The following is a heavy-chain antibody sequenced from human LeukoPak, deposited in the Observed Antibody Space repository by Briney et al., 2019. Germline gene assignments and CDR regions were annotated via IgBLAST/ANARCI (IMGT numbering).Heavy chain of an antibody. V-gene: IGHV4-59*12. CDR3: ARGVMVRGVISNWFDP. Sequence: NPSETLSLTCTVSGGSISSYYWSWIRQPPGKGLEWIGYIYYTGSTNYNPSLESRVTISVDTSKNQFSLKLSSVTAADTAVYYCARGVMVRGVISNWFDPWGQGTLVTVSS. D-gene: IGHD3-10*01. CDR1: GGSISSYY. CDR2: IYYTGST. J-gene: IGHJ5*02.